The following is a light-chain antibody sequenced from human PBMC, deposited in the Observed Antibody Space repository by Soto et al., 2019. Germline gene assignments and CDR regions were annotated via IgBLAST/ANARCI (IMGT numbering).Light chain of an antibody. CDR2: GNS. CDR1: SSNIGAGYD. CDR3: QSYDISLSGYV. V-gene: IGLV1-40*01. Sequence: QSVLTQPPSVSGAPGQRVTISCTGSSSNIGAGYDVHWYQQLPGTAPNLLIYGNSNRPSGVPDRFSGSKSGTSASLAITGLQAEDESDYYCQSYDISLSGYVFGTGTKATIL. J-gene: IGLJ1*01.